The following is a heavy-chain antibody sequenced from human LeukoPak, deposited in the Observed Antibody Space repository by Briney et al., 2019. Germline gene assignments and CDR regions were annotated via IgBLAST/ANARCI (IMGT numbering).Heavy chain of an antibody. Sequence: QTGGSLRLSCAASGFTFDDYAMHWVRQAPGKGLEWVSGISWNSGSIGYADSVKGRFTISRDNAKNSLYLQMNSLRAEDTALYYCAKGIIFGAVSAMDVWGKGTTVTVSS. D-gene: IGHD3-3*01. CDR3: AKGIIFGAVSAMDV. CDR1: GFTFDDYA. J-gene: IGHJ6*03. CDR2: ISWNSGSI. V-gene: IGHV3-9*01.